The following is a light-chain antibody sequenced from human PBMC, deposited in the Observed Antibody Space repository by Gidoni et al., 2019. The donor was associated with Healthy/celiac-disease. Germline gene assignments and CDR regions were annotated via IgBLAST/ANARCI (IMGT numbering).Light chain of an antibody. CDR2: WAS. Sequence: IVMHQSPDSLAVARGESATINCKSSQSVIYSSNNKNYLAWYQQKPGQPPKLLIYWASTRESGVPARFSGSGSGTDFTLTISSLQAEDVAVYYCQQYYSTPWTFGQGTKVEIK. CDR3: QQYYSTPWT. V-gene: IGKV4-1*01. J-gene: IGKJ1*01. CDR1: QSVIYSSNNKNY.